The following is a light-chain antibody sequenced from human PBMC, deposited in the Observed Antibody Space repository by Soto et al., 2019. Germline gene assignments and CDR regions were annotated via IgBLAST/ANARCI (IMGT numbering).Light chain of an antibody. CDR2: GAS. J-gene: IGKJ1*01. CDR3: QQCDSWPQT. Sequence: EIVMTQSPATPSVSPGERATLSCRASQSVSSNLAWYQQKPGQAPRLLIYGASTRATDIPARFSGSGSGTEFTLTISSLQSEDFALYYCQQCDSWPQTFGQGTKVDIK. CDR1: QSVSSN. V-gene: IGKV3-15*01.